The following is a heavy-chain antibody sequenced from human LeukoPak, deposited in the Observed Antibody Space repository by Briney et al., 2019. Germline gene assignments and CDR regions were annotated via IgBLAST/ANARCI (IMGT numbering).Heavy chain of an antibody. CDR2: ISGSGGST. V-gene: IGHV3-23*01. J-gene: IGHJ4*02. Sequence: GGSLRLSCAASGFTFSSYAMSWVRQAPGKGLEWVSAISGSGGSTYYADSVKGRFTISRDNAKNSLFLQMNSLRAEDTAVYYCARDSSGWYSGYFDYWGQGTLVTVSS. D-gene: IGHD6-19*01. CDR3: ARDSSGWYSGYFDY. CDR1: GFTFSSYA.